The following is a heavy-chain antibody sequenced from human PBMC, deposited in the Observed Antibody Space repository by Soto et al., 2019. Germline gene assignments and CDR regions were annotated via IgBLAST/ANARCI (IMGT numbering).Heavy chain of an antibody. CDR2: ISSSSSYI. CDR3: ARELSSGSYYKSPPERGNFDY. Sequence: EVQLVESGGGLVKPGGSLRLSCAASGFTFSSYSMNWVRQAPGKGLEWVSSISSSSSYIYYADSVKGRFTISRDNAKNSLYLQMNSLRAEDTAVYYCARELSSGSYYKSPPERGNFDYWGQGTLVTVSS. CDR1: GFTFSSYS. V-gene: IGHV3-21*01. J-gene: IGHJ4*02. D-gene: IGHD3-10*01.